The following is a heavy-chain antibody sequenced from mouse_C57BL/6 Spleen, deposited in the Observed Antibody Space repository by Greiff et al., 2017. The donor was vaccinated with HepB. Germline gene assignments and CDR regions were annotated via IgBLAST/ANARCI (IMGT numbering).Heavy chain of an antibody. J-gene: IGHJ2*01. CDR1: GYTFTSYG. D-gene: IGHD3-3*01. Sequence: VKLQESGAELARPGASVKLSCKASGYTFTSYGISWVKQRTGQGLEWIGEIYPRSGNTYYNEKFKGKATLTADKSSSTAYMELRSLTSEDSAVYFCARGGTGEYYFDYWGQGSTLTVSS. V-gene: IGHV1-81*01. CDR3: ARGGTGEYYFDY. CDR2: IYPRSGNT.